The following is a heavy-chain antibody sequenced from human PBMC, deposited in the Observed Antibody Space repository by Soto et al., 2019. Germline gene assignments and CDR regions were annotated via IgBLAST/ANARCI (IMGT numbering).Heavy chain of an antibody. CDR2: INTYNGMT. CDR1: GYTFINYH. Sequence: QVQLVQSGGEVKKPGASVTVSCKASGYTFINYHITWVRQATGQGLEWMAWINTYNGMTDYAQTFNVRVTMTRETSTRTAYMELRILGSDDTAVYFCAKSPRGEMATAWRQATLVTVSS. J-gene: IGHJ5*02. D-gene: IGHD5-12*01. CDR3: AKSPRGEMATA. V-gene: IGHV1-18*01.